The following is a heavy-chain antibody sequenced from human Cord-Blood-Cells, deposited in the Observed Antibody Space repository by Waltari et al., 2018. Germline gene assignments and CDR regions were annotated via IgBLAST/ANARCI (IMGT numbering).Heavy chain of an antibody. CDR1: GFTFSSYG. CDR3: AKGGDLDY. Sequence: QVQLVESGGGVVQPGRSLRLSCAASGFTFSSYGMHWVRQAPGKGLEWVAVISYDGCNKYYADSVKGRFTISRDNSKNTLYLQMNSLRAEDTAVYYCAKGGDLDYWGQGTLVTVSS. V-gene: IGHV3-30*18. D-gene: IGHD3-10*01. CDR2: ISYDGCNK. J-gene: IGHJ4*02.